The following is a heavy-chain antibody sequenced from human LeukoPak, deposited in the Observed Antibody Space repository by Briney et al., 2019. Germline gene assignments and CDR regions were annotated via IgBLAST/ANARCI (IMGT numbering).Heavy chain of an antibody. CDR2: ISSSSTYR. CDR1: GLTFNTFS. V-gene: IGHV3-21*01. CDR3: ATLSYPHFDY. D-gene: IGHD5/OR15-5a*01. Sequence: GGSLRLSCAASGLTFNTFSMNWVRQAPGKGLEWVSSISSSSTYRYYADSVKGRFIVSRDNAKNSVYLQMNSLRAGDTAVYYCATLSYPHFDYWGQGALVTVSS. J-gene: IGHJ4*02.